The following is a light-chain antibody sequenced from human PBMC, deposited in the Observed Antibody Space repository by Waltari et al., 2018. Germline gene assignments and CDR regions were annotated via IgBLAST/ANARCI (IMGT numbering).Light chain of an antibody. V-gene: IGKV1-39*01. CDR2: AAS. J-gene: IGKJ2*03. CDR1: KNIMSY. Sequence: DLQLTQSPSSLSASVGDSVTISCRASKNIMSYLSWYQQKPGIAPKLVIYAASTLQSGVPSRFSGSGSGTNFTLTITSLQAEDFATYFCQASYTTPYSFGQGTKVEIK. CDR3: QASYTTPYS.